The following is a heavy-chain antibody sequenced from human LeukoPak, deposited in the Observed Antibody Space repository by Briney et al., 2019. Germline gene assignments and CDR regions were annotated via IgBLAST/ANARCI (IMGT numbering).Heavy chain of an antibody. J-gene: IGHJ4*02. CDR2: IRTKVNGETT. D-gene: IGHD3-16*01. CDR3: TTDYQLDY. V-gene: IGHV3-49*04. CDR1: GFTFGDFV. Sequence: GRSLRLSCTASGFTFGDFVMSWVRQTPGKGLEWVGFIRTKVNGETTKYAAPVQGRFTISRDDSKSIAYLQMNSLKTEDTAVYYCTTDYQLDYWGQGTLVTVSS.